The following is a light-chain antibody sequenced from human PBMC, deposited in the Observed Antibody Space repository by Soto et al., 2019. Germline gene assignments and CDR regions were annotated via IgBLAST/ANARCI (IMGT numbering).Light chain of an antibody. CDR3: ATWDDSRNGV. J-gene: IGLJ1*01. V-gene: IGLV1-44*01. CDR1: TSKIESHP. Sequence: HSVLTQPPSVSGAPGPRTTISCSGDTSKIESHPVNWFQPVPGAAPKLLIKTNNQRPSGVPDRFSGCKSGASASLAIRGLQSEDEGTYDCATWDDSRNGVFGSGTRSPS. CDR2: TNN.